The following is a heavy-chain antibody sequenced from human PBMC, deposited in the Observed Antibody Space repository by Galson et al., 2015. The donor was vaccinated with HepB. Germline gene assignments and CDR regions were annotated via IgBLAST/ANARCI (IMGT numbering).Heavy chain of an antibody. Sequence: SVKVSCKASGFTFTSSAVQWVRQARGQRLEWIGWIVVGSGNTNYAQKFQERVTITRDMSTSTAYMELSSLRSEDTAVYYCAAGPGDYIWGITNFDYWGQGTLVTVSS. D-gene: IGHD3-16*01. CDR3: AAGPGDYIWGITNFDY. CDR1: GFTFTSSA. CDR2: IVVGSGNT. J-gene: IGHJ4*02. V-gene: IGHV1-58*01.